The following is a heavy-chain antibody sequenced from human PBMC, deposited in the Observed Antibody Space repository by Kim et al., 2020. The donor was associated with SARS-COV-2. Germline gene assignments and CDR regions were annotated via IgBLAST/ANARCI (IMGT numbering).Heavy chain of an antibody. CDR3: AGEYSSSSGRFFYGMDV. V-gene: IGHV4-31*02. D-gene: IGHD6-6*01. J-gene: IGHJ6*02. Sequence: LKSRVTISVDTSKNQFSLKLSSVTAADTAVYYCAGEYSSSSGRFFYGMDVWGQGTTVTVSS.